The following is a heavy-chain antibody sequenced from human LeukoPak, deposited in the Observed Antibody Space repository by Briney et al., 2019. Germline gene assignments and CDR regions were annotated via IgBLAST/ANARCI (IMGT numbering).Heavy chain of an antibody. CDR1: GYTCTGYY. V-gene: IGHV1-2*02. CDR3: ARGRVPAAFYYFDY. J-gene: IGHJ4*02. D-gene: IGHD2-2*01. CDR2: INPNSGGT. Sequence: ASVKVSCKASGYTCTGYYMHWVRQAPGQGLEWMGWINPNSGGTNYAQKFQGRVTMTRDTSISTAYMELSRLRSDDTAVYYCARGRVPAAFYYFDYWGQGTLVTVSS.